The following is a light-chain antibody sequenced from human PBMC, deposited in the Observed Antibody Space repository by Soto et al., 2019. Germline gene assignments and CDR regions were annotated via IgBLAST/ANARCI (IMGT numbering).Light chain of an antibody. CDR2: DSS. Sequence: DVQMTQSPSALPASVGDRVTITCRAGQSISYYLAWWQQKPGKAPKLLIYDSSSLESGVPSRFSGSRSGTEFTLTISSLQPDDFATYYCQEYNTYWTFGQGTKVDIK. J-gene: IGKJ1*01. CDR3: QEYNTYWT. CDR1: QSISYY. V-gene: IGKV1-5*01.